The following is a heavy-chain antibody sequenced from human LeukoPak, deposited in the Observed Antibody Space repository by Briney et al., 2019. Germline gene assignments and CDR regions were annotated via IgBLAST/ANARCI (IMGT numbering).Heavy chain of an antibody. CDR1: GFTFSNFW. CDR3: ANNWFDP. J-gene: IGHJ5*02. CDR2: INSDGSTT. Sequence: GGSLRLSCAASGFTFSNFWMHWVRQAPGKGLVWVSRINSDGSTTNYADSVKGRFTISRDNAKNTLYLQMDSLRVEDTAVYYCANNWFDPWGQGTLVAVSS. V-gene: IGHV3-74*01.